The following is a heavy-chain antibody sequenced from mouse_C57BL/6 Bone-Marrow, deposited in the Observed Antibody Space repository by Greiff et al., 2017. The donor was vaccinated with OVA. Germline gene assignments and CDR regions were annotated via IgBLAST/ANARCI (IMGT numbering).Heavy chain of an antibody. CDR2: IDPETGGT. D-gene: IGHD2-4*01. V-gene: IGHV1-15*01. CDR1: GYTFTDYE. CDR3: ARAIYYDYDVRFAY. J-gene: IGHJ3*01. Sequence: QVQLQQSGAELVRPGASVTLSCKASGYTFTDYEMHWVKQTPVHGLEWIGAIDPETGGTAYNQKFKGKAILTADKSSSTAYMELRSLTSEDSAVYYCARAIYYDYDVRFAYWGQGTLVTVSA.